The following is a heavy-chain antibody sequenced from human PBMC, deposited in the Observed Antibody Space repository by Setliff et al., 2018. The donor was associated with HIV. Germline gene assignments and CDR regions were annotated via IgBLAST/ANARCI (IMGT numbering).Heavy chain of an antibody. CDR2: IYPGDSHT. V-gene: IGHV5-51*01. CDR3: ARGTTGSRFFDY. J-gene: IGHJ4*02. Sequence: PGESLKISCKGSGYYFTTFWIAWVRQMPGKGLEWMGFIYPGDSHTTYSPSFQGQVTISVDTSVSTAYLQWSSLKASDTAMYYCARGTTGSRFFDYWGQGALVTVSS. D-gene: IGHD1-7*01. CDR1: GYYFTTFW.